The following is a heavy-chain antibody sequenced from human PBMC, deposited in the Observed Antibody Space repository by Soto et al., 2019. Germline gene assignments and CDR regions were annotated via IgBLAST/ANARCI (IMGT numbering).Heavy chain of an antibody. Sequence: QVQLVQSGTEVKKPGSSVKVSCKASVGTFSSYAISWVRQAPGQGLEWMGGVIPIFGTANYAQKFQGRVTITADKSTSTAYMELSSLRSEDTAVYYCARGGLVGATTADYYYYGMDVWGQRTTVTVSS. CDR2: VIPIFGTA. J-gene: IGHJ6*02. V-gene: IGHV1-69*06. CDR1: VGTFSSYA. CDR3: ARGGLVGATTADYYYYGMDV. D-gene: IGHD1-26*01.